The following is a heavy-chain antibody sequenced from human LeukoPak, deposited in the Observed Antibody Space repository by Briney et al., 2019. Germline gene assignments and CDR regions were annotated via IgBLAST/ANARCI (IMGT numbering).Heavy chain of an antibody. CDR1: GDSISSSSYC. V-gene: IGHV4-39*01. D-gene: IGHD6-13*01. CDR2: IYNSANT. CDR3: ARGVAARPVRY. J-gene: IGHJ4*02. Sequence: SETLSLTCTVSGDSISSSSYCWDWIRQPPGKGLEWIGNIYNSANTHYNPSLKTRITMSVDTSKNQFSLKLNSVTAADTGIYYCARGVAARPVRYWGQGTLVTVSS.